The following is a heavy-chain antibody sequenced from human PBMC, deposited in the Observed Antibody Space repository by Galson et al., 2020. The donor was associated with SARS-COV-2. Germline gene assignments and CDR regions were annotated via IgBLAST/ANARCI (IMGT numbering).Heavy chain of an antibody. CDR1: GFTFSSYG. D-gene: IGHD4-17*01. Sequence: PGGSLRLSCAASGFTFSSYGMHWVRQAPGKGLEWVAVIWYDGSNKYYADSVKGRFTISRDNSKNTLYLQMNSLRAEDTAVYYCARESSSVTTFDYWGQGTLGTVSS. V-gene: IGHV3-33*01. J-gene: IGHJ4*02. CDR3: ARESSSVTTFDY. CDR2: IWYDGSNK.